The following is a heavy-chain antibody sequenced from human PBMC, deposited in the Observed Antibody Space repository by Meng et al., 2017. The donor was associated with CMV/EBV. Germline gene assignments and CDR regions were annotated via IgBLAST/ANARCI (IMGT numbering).Heavy chain of an antibody. D-gene: IGHD6-6*01. CDR3: ARDARIAARRGDY. Sequence: KASGYTFTGYYMHWVRQAPGQGLEWMGWINPNRGGTNYAQKFQGRVTMTRDTSISTAYMELSRLRSDDTAVYYCARDARIAARRGDYWGQGTLVTVSS. J-gene: IGHJ4*02. CDR2: INPNRGGT. V-gene: IGHV1-2*02. CDR1: GYTFTGYY.